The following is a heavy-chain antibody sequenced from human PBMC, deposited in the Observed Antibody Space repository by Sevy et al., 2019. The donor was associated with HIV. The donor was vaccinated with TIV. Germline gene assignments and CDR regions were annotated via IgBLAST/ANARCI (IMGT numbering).Heavy chain of an antibody. CDR2: FDPEDGET. D-gene: IGHD1-26*01. CDR1: GYTLTELS. Sequence: ASVQVSCKVSGYTLTELSMHWVRQAPGKGLEWMGGFDPEDGETIYAQTFQGRVTMTEDTSTDTAYMELSSLRSEDTAVYYCATDLEESIVGATARYYYYYGMDVWGQGTTVTVSS. V-gene: IGHV1-24*01. J-gene: IGHJ6*02. CDR3: ATDLEESIVGATARYYYYYGMDV.